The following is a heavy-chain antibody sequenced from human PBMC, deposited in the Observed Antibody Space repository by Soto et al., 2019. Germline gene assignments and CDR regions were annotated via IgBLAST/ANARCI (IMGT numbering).Heavy chain of an antibody. CDR1: GYTFTSYG. CDR2: ISAYNGNT. Sequence: QVQLVQSGAEVKKPGASVKVSCKASGYTFTSYGISWVRQAPGQGLEWMGWISAYNGNTNYAQKLQGRVTMTTDTSTSTAYMELRSLRPDEPAVYSCARRWAAIAAAGTPDNWFDPWGQGTLVTVSS. V-gene: IGHV1-18*01. D-gene: IGHD6-13*01. J-gene: IGHJ5*02. CDR3: ARRWAAIAAAGTPDNWFDP.